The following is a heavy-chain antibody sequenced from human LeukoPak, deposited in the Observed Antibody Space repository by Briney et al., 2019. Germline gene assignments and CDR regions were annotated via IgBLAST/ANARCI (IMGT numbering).Heavy chain of an antibody. V-gene: IGHV3-66*01. D-gene: IGHD3-10*01. J-gene: IGHJ4*02. CDR3: ARVPPITMVRGVIITGDY. CDR2: IYSGGST. CDR1: GFTVSSNY. Sequence: GGSLRLSCAASGFTVSSNYMSWVRQAPGKGLEWVSVIYSGGSTYYADSVKGRFTISRDNSKNTLYLQMNSLRAEDTAVYYCARVPPITMVRGVIITGDYWGQGTLVTVSS.